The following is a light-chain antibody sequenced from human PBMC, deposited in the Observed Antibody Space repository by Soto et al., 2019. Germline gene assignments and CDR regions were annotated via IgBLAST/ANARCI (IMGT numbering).Light chain of an antibody. CDR2: AAS. CDR1: QSMSSY. J-gene: IGKJ1*01. Sequence: DIQMTQSPSSLSASVGDRVTITCRASQSMSSYLNWYQQKPGKAPKLLIYAASSLQSGVTSRFSGSGSGTDFTLTISSLQPEDFATYYCQQSYSTPRTFGQGTKVEIK. V-gene: IGKV1-39*01. CDR3: QQSYSTPRT.